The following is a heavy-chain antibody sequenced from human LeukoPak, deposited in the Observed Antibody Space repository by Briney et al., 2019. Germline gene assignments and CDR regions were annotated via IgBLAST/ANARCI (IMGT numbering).Heavy chain of an antibody. CDR3: AKDGTSTPSKDY. D-gene: IGHD2-2*01. Sequence: SGGSLRLSCAAAGFTFSSYAMSWVRQAPGKGLEWVSAISGSGGSTYYADSVKGRFTISRDNSKNTLYLQMNSLRAEDTAVYYCAKDGTSTPSKDYWGQGTLVTVSS. CDR1: GFTFSSYA. CDR2: ISGSGGST. J-gene: IGHJ4*02. V-gene: IGHV3-23*01.